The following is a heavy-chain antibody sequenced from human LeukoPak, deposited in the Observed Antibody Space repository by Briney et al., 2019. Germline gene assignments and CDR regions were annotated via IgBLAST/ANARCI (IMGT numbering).Heavy chain of an antibody. CDR1: GFTFDDYA. J-gene: IGHJ4*02. CDR3: AKDSGIAVAGTLDY. V-gene: IGHV3-9*01. D-gene: IGHD6-19*01. CDR2: ISWNSGSI. Sequence: GRSLRLSCAASGFTFDDYAMHWVRQAPGKGLEWVSGISWNSGSIGYADSVKGRFTISRDNAKNSLYLQMNSLRAEDTALYYCAKDSGIAVAGTLDYWGQGTLVTVSS.